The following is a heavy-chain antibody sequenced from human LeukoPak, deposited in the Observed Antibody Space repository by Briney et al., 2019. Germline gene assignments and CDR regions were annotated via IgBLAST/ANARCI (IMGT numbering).Heavy chain of an antibody. CDR2: IWDAGNTK. CDR3: ARDRVSSIWYRGDPGYIDY. V-gene: IGHV3-33*01. CDR1: GFTFSDYE. D-gene: IGHD6-13*01. J-gene: IGHJ4*02. Sequence: TGGSLRLSCAASGFTFSDYEFHWVRQAPGKGLEWVAVIWDAGNTKYYADSVKGRFTISRDNSKNTLYLQMNSLGAEDTALYYCARDRVSSIWYRGDPGYIDYWGQGTLVTVSS.